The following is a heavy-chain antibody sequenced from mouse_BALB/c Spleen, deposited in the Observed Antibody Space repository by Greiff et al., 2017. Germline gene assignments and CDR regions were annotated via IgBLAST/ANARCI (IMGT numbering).Heavy chain of an antibody. J-gene: IGHJ4*01. V-gene: IGHV3-6*02. CDR2: ISYDGSN. CDR1: GYSITSGYY. Sequence: DVQLQESGPGLVKPSQSLSLTCSVTGYSITSGYYWNWIRQFPGNKLEWMGYISYDGSNNYNPSLKNRISITRDTSKNQFFLKLNSVTTEDTATYYCARDPSRYYAMDYWGQGTSVTVSS. CDR3: ARDPSRYYAMDY.